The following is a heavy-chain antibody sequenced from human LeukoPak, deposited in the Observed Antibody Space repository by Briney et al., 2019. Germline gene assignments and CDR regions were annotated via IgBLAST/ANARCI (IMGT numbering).Heavy chain of an antibody. CDR2: VYYSGST. Sequence: SETLSLTCTVSGGSISSYHWTWIRQPPGKRLEWLGYVYYSGSTNYNPSLSSRVSFSIDTSKNQVSLNLNSVTAADTAVYYCARVMNGGNLDYWGQGTLVTVSA. J-gene: IGHJ4*02. CDR1: GGSISSYH. V-gene: IGHV4-59*01. D-gene: IGHD4-23*01. CDR3: ARVMNGGNLDY.